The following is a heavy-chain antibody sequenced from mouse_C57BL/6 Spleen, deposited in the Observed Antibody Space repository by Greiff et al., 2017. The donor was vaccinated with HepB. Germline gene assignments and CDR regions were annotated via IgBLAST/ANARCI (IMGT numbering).Heavy chain of an antibody. CDR2: INPSSGYT. CDR1: GYTFTSYT. V-gene: IGHV1-4*01. D-gene: IGHD1-1*01. J-gene: IGHJ4*01. CDR3: ARKVVEDAMDY. Sequence: VQLQQSGAELARPGASVKMSCKASGYTFTSYTMHWVKQRPGQGLEWIGYINPSSGYTKYNQKFKDKATLTADKSSSTAYMQLSSLTSEDSAVYYCARKVVEDAMDYWGQGTSVTVSS.